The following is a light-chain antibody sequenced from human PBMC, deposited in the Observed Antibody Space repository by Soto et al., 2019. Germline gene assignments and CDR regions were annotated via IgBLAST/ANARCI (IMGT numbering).Light chain of an antibody. CDR2: SND. J-gene: IGLJ2*01. CDR1: SPNIGSNA. CDR3: ATWDDSLNGPV. V-gene: IGLV1-44*01. Sequence: QSVLTQPPSVSGAPGETGTISCSGSSPNIGSNAVNWYQQVPATAPKLLIYSNDQRPSGVPDRFSASKSGTSASLAISGLQSEDEADYSCATWDDSLNGPVFGGGTKL.